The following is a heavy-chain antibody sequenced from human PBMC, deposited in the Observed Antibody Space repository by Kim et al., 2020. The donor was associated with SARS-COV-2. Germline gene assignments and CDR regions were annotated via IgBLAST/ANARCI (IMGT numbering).Heavy chain of an antibody. CDR1: GYTFTGYY. D-gene: IGHD1-20*01. Sequence: ASVKVSCKASGYTFTGYYMHWVRQAPGQGLEWMGWINPNSGGTNYAQKFQGRVTMTRDTSISTAYMELSRLRSDDTAVYYCARNSGSITEYYYYGMDVWGQGTTVTVSS. CDR3: ARNSGSITEYYYYGMDV. CDR2: INPNSGGT. J-gene: IGHJ6*02. V-gene: IGHV1-2*02.